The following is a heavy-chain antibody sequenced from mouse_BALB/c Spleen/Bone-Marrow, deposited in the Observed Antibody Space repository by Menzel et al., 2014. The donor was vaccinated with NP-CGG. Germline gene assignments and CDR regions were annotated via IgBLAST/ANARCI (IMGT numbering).Heavy chain of an antibody. Sequence: EVMLVESGAELVKPGASVKLSCTASGFNIKDTYMHWVKKRPEQGLEWIGRIDPANGNTKYDPKFQGKATITADTSSNTAYLQLSSLTSEDTAVYYCARLDLLAYWGQGTLVTVSA. CDR3: ARLDLLAY. CDR2: IDPANGNT. CDR1: GFNIKDTY. V-gene: IGHV14-3*02. J-gene: IGHJ3*01.